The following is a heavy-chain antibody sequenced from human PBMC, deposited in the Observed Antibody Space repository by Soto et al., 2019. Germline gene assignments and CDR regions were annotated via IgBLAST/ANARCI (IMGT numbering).Heavy chain of an antibody. D-gene: IGHD3-3*01. Sequence: PGGSLRLSCAASGFTFSNAWMNWVRQAPGKGLEWVGRIKSKTDGGITDYAAPVKGRFTISRDDSKNTLYLQMNSLKTEDTAVYYCTTLYYDFWSGPPKQDDAFDIWGQGTMVTVSS. J-gene: IGHJ3*02. CDR2: IKSKTDGGIT. CDR1: GFTFSNAW. CDR3: TTLYYDFWSGPPKQDDAFDI. V-gene: IGHV3-15*07.